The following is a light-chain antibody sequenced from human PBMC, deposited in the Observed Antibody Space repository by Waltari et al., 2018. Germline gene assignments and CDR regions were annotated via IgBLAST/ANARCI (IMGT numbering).Light chain of an antibody. CDR3: GTWNTSLSPRVS. CDR2: EDG. Sequence: QSVLTQPPSVSAAPGQKVTISCSGSDSNIGTNFVSWYQQVPGSAPKLIIFEDGKPPSWIPARCSGSKAGTSATLAITGLQPGDDAYFYCGTWNTSLSPRVSFGGGTRLTVL. J-gene: IGLJ2*01. V-gene: IGLV1-51*02. CDR1: DSNIGTNF.